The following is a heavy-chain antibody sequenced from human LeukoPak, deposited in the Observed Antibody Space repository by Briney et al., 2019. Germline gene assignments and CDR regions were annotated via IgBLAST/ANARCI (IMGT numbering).Heavy chain of an antibody. Sequence: GGSLRLSCAASGFSFSSYGMHWVRQAPGKGLEWVAVIGYDGSNKYYADSVKGRFTISRDNSKNTLYLQMNSLSTEDTAVYFCAKEIYYDSSAFFDYWGQGALVTVSS. V-gene: IGHV3-30*18. CDR2: IGYDGSNK. D-gene: IGHD3-22*01. CDR3: AKEIYYDSSAFFDY. CDR1: GFSFSSYG. J-gene: IGHJ4*02.